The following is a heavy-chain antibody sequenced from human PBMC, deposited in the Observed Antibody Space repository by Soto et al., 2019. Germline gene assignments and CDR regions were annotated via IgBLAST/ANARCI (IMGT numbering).Heavy chain of an antibody. CDR3: ARLTLNGRRYVDY. J-gene: IGHJ4*02. CDR2: INHTGGT. CDR1: GGSVNGYY. Sequence: SETLSLTCAVYGGSVNGYYWNWIRQPPGKGLEWIGEINHTGGTHYNPSLKSRVTMSVDTSKNQFSLKLSSVTAADTAVYYCARLTLNGRRYVDYWGQGTLVTVSS. V-gene: IGHV4-34*01. D-gene: IGHD2-8*01.